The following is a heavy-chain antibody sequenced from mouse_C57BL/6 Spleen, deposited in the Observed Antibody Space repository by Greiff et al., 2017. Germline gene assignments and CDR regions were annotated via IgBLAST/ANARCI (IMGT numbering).Heavy chain of an antibody. V-gene: IGHV1-52*01. CDR2: IDPSDSET. CDR3: ARGRGYYFDY. J-gene: IGHJ2*01. CDR1: GYTFTSYW. Sequence: QVQLQQSGAELVRPGSSVKLSCKASGYTFTSYWMHWVKQRPIQGLEWIGNIDPSDSETHYNQKFKDKATLTVDKSSSTAYMQLSSLTSEDSAVYYCARGRGYYFDYWGQGTTLTVSS.